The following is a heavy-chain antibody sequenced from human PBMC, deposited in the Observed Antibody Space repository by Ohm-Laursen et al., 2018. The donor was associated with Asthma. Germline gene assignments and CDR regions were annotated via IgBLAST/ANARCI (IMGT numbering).Heavy chain of an antibody. CDR1: GFTFSSYG. CDR2: ISYDGSNK. J-gene: IGHJ3*02. D-gene: IGHD6-13*01. CDR3: AKNITAAPSGTFDI. Sequence: SLRLSCTAFGFTFSSYGMHWVRQAPGKGLEWVAVISYDGSNKYYADSVKGRFTLSRDNSKNTLYLQMNSLRAEDTAVYYCAKNITAAPSGTFDIWGQGTMVTVSS. V-gene: IGHV3-30*18.